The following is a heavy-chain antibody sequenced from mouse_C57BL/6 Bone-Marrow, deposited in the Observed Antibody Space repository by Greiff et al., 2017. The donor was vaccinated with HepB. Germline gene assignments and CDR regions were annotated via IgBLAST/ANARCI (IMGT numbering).Heavy chain of an antibody. CDR3: ARMGPFTTVVDTN. CDR1: GYTFTDYN. CDR2: INPNNGGT. J-gene: IGHJ3*01. D-gene: IGHD1-1*01. Sequence: VQLQQSGPELVKPGASVKMSCKASGYTFTDYNMHWVKQRHGKSLEWIGYINPNNGGTSYNQKFKGKATLTVNKSSSTAYMELRSLTSEDSAVYYCARMGPFTTVVDTNWGQGTLVTVAA. V-gene: IGHV1-22*01.